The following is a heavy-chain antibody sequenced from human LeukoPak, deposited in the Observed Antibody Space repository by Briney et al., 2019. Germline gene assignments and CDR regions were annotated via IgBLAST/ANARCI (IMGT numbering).Heavy chain of an antibody. Sequence: GGSLRLSCAASGFTFSSCAMSWVRQAPGKGLEWVSGISASGGHTFYADSVKGRFSISRDNSKNTLYLQMDSLRAEDTAVYYCATPPTVTRNYWGQGTLVTVSS. V-gene: IGHV3-23*01. D-gene: IGHD4-17*01. J-gene: IGHJ4*02. CDR3: ATPPTVTRNY. CDR2: ISASGGHT. CDR1: GFTFSSCA.